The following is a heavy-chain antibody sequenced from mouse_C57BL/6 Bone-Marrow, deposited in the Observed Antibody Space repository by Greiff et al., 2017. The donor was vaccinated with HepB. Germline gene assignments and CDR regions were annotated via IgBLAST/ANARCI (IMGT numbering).Heavy chain of an antibody. V-gene: IGHV8-12*01. J-gene: IGHJ1*03. D-gene: IGHD1-1*01. CDR2: IYWDDDK. Sequence: QVTLKVSGPGILQSSQPLSLTCSFSGFSLSTSGMGVSWIRQPSGKGLEWLAHIYWDDDKRYNPSLKSRLTISKDTSRNQVFLKITSVDTADTATYDCARRAGGTTVVAHWYFDVWGTGTTVTVSS. CDR3: ARRAGGTTVVAHWYFDV. CDR1: GFSLSTSGMG.